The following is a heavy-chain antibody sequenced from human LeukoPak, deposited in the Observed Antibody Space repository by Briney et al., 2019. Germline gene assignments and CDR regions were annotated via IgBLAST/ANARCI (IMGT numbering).Heavy chain of an antibody. CDR3: ARDTGAAVANLEFDY. Sequence: GGSLRLSCAASGFTFSSYGMHWVRQAPGKGLEWVAVILYDGSNKYYADSVKGRFTISRDNSKSTLYLQMNSLRAEDTAVYYCARDTGAAVANLEFDYWGQGTLVTVSS. CDR1: GFTFSSYG. J-gene: IGHJ4*02. V-gene: IGHV3-33*01. D-gene: IGHD6-19*01. CDR2: ILYDGSNK.